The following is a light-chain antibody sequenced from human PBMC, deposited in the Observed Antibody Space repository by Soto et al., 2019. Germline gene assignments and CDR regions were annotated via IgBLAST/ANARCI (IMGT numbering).Light chain of an antibody. CDR2: NNN. V-gene: IGLV1-47*02. J-gene: IGLJ1*01. CDR3: AAWDERVSGYV. CDR1: SSNIGSSY. Sequence: QSVLTQPPSTSGTPGQRVTISCSGSSSNIGSSYVFWFQHLPGTAPKLLMYNNNQRPSGVPDRVSASKSGTSASLAISGLRSEDEADYYCAAWDERVSGYVFGTGTKLTVL.